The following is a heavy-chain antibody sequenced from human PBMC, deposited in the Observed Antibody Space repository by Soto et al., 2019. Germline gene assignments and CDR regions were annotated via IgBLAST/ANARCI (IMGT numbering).Heavy chain of an antibody. J-gene: IGHJ3*02. Sequence: PGESLKISCKGSGYSFTSYWISWVRQMPGKGLEWMGRIDPSDSYTNYSPSFQGHVTISADKSISTAYLQWSSLKASDTALYYCARHITMIVVAGVFDIWGQGTMVTVSS. CDR3: ARHITMIVVAGVFDI. D-gene: IGHD3-22*01. CDR2: IDPSDSYT. CDR1: GYSFTSYW. V-gene: IGHV5-10-1*01.